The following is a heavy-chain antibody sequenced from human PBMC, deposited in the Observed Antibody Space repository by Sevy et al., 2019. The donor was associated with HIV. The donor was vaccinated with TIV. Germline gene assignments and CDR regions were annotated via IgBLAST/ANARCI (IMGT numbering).Heavy chain of an antibody. D-gene: IGHD5-12*01. CDR1: GGSISSYY. CDR2: IYYTGST. J-gene: IGHJ5*02. CDR3: ARAPPVRSGDDSLNWFAP. V-gene: IGHV4-59*01. Sequence: SETLSLTCTVSGGSISSYYWSWIRQPPGRGLEYIGYIYYTGSTNYNPSLKSRVTISVDTSKNQFSLNLKSVTAADTAVYYCARAPPVRSGDDSLNWFAPWGQGTPFTVSS.